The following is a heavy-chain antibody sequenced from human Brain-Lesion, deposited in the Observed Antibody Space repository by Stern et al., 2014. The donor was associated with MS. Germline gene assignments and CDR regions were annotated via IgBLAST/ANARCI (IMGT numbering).Heavy chain of an antibody. CDR3: ATLSPGAGGNYYRHFDY. D-gene: IGHD1-26*01. Sequence: QVQLVQSGAEVKKPGASVKVSCKVSGYTLTELSMHWVRQAPRQGLEWMGGFDPEDGETISAQKFQGRVTLTAGTSTDTSYMELSSLRSEDTAVYYCATLSPGAGGNYYRHFDYWGQGTLVTVSS. CDR2: FDPEDGET. J-gene: IGHJ4*02. CDR1: GYTLTELS. V-gene: IGHV1-24*01.